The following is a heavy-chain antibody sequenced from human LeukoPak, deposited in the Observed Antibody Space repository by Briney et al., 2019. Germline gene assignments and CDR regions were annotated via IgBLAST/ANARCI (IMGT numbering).Heavy chain of an antibody. D-gene: IGHD3-9*01. V-gene: IGHV1-2*02. J-gene: IGHJ4*02. CDR1: GYTFTGYY. CDR3: AREVRLRYFDSGPQFDY. CDR2: INPNSGGT. Sequence: ASVKVSCKASGYTFTGYYMHWVRQAPGQGLEWMGWINPNSGGTNYAQKFQGRVTMTRDTSISTAYMELSRLRSDDTAVYYCAREVRLRYFDSGPQFDYWGQGTLVTVSS.